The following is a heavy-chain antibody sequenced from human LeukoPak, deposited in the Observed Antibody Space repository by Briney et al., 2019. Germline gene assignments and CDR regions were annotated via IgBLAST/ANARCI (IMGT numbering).Heavy chain of an antibody. D-gene: IGHD1-14*01. J-gene: IGHJ4*02. CDR1: GFTFNMFW. Sequence: PGGSLRLSCAASGFTFNMFWMTWVRQAPGKGLEWVANIKQDGSEENYGDSVKGRFTISRDNAKNSLYLQMNSLRAEDTAVYYCAKDEGPGTWHYWGQGTLVIVSS. CDR2: IKQDGSEE. CDR3: AKDEGPGTWHY. V-gene: IGHV3-7*03.